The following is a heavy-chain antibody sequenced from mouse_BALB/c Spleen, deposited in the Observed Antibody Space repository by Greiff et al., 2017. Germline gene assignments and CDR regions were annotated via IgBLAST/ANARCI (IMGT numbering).Heavy chain of an antibody. Sequence: VQRVESGPGLVAPSQCLSITCTVSGFSLTSYGVHWVRQPPGKGLEWLGVICAGGSTNYNSALMSRLSISKDNSKSQVFLKLNSLQTDDTAMYYCARGLLNYWGQGTTLTVSS. CDR3: ARGLLNY. CDR2: ICAGGST. V-gene: IGHV2-9*02. J-gene: IGHJ2*01. CDR1: GFSLTSYG.